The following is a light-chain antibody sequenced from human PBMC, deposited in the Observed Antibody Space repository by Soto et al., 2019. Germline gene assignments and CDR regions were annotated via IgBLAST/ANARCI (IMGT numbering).Light chain of an antibody. CDR1: QSINSN. V-gene: IGKV3-15*01. J-gene: IGKJ1*01. CDR2: GAS. CDR3: QQYNNWWT. Sequence: VMTQSPATLSVSPGERATLSCRASQSINSNLAWYQQRPGQAPRLLIYGASTRATGIPARFSGSGSGTEFTLTISSLQSEDFEVYYCQQYNNWWTFGQGTKVEIK.